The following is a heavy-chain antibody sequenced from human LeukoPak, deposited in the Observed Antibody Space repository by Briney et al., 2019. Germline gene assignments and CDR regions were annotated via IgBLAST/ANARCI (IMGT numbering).Heavy chain of an antibody. CDR1: GGSFTGYY. CDR3: ARTVGGSDERSFDY. D-gene: IGHD1-26*01. J-gene: IGHJ4*02. CDR2: INHSGST. Sequence: SETLSLTCAVYGGSFTGYYWTWIRQPPGKGREWIGEINHSGSTNYNPSLKSRVTISVDTSKNQFSLKLSSVTAADTAVYYCARTVGGSDERSFDYWDQGTLVTVSS. V-gene: IGHV4-34*01.